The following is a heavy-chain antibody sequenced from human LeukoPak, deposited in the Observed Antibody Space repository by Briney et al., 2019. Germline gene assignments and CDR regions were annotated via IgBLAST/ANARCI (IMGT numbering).Heavy chain of an antibody. CDR1: GYTLTELS. Sequence: ASVKVSCKVSGYTLTELSMHWVRQAPGQGLEWMGIINPSGGSTSYAQKFQGRVTMTRDTSTSTVYMELSSLRSEDTAVYYCARDSTVVTPGWYFDLWGRGTLVTVSS. D-gene: IGHD4-23*01. V-gene: IGHV1-46*01. J-gene: IGHJ2*01. CDR2: INPSGGST. CDR3: ARDSTVVTPGWYFDL.